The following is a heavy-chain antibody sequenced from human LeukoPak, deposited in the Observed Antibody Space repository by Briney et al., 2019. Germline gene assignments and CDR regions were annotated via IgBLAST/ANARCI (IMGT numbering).Heavy chain of an antibody. CDR1: KNMFTGYF. CDR2: INPNSGGT. CDR3: AAQCNDDFCYKRDYMDV. D-gene: IGHD2-2*02. Sequence: ASVKVSCKTSKNMFTGYFMHWVRQAPGEGLEWIGWINPNSGGTLFARRFQGRVTMTRDTSIGATYMELSRLTSDDTALYYCAAQCNDDFCYKRDYMDVWGKGTMVIVSS. V-gene: IGHV1-2*02. J-gene: IGHJ6*03.